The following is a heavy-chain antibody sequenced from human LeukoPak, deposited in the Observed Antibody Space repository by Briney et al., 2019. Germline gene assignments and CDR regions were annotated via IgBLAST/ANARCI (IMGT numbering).Heavy chain of an antibody. J-gene: IGHJ6*03. CDR1: GGSFSGYY. CDR2: INHSGST. Sequence: SETLSLTCAVYGGSFSGYYWSWIRQPPGKGLEWIGEINHSGSTNYNPSLKSRVTISVDTSKNQFSLKLSSVTAADTAVYYCARERKWERTTRYYYYYMDVWGKGTTVTISS. D-gene: IGHD1-26*01. CDR3: ARERKWERTTRYYYYYMDV. V-gene: IGHV4-34*01.